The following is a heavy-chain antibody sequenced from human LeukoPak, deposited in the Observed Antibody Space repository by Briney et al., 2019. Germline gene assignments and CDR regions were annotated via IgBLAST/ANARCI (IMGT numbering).Heavy chain of an antibody. V-gene: IGHV4-34*01. Sequence: SETLSLTCAVDGGSFSGYYWSWIRQPPGKGLEWIGEINHSGSTNYNPSLKSRVTISVDTSKNQFSLKLSSVTAADTAVYYCARGQSGTAIPRAGRYFDLWGRGTLVTVSS. CDR1: GGSFSGYY. CDR3: ARGQSGTAIPRAGRYFDL. CDR2: INHSGST. J-gene: IGHJ2*01. D-gene: IGHD5-18*01.